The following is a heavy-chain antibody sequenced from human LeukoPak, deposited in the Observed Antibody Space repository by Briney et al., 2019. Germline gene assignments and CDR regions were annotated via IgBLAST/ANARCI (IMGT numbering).Heavy chain of an antibody. CDR2: IKSKTDGGTT. Sequence: GGSLRLSCAASGFTFSNAWLSWVRQAPGKGLEWVGRIKSKTDGGTTDYSAPVKGRFTISRDDSKNTLYLQMNSLKTEDTAVYHCTTDDYYDSSGYHPGFDYWGQGTLVTVSS. CDR1: GFTFSNAW. D-gene: IGHD3-22*01. V-gene: IGHV3-15*01. CDR3: TTDDYYDSSGYHPGFDY. J-gene: IGHJ4*02.